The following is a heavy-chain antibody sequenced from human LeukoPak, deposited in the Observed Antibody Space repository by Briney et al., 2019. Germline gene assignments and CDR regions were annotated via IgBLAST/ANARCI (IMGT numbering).Heavy chain of an antibody. CDR2: IDWDDDK. V-gene: IGHV2-70*01. D-gene: IGHD3-3*01. J-gene: IGHJ6*02. CDR1: GFSLSTSGMC. CDR3: ARIRYDFWSGYYTSHYYYGMDV. Sequence: SGPALVKSTQTLTLTCTFSGFSLSTSGMCVSWIRQPPGKALEWLALIDWDDDKYYSTSLKTRLTISKDTSKNQVVLTMTNMDPMDTATYYCARIRYDFWSGYYTSHYYYGMDVWGQGTTVTVSS.